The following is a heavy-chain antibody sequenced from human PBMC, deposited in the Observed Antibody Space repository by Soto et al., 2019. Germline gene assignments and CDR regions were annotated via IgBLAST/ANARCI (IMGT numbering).Heavy chain of an antibody. J-gene: IGHJ5*02. CDR1: GGSFRNYY. CDR3: TRAERFPRSWFDP. V-gene: IGHV4-34*02. D-gene: IGHD3-10*01. Sequence: QVELQQWGAGLLKPSETLSLTCGVYGGSFRNYYWIWVRQPPGKGLEWIGEVNHSGEATYNPSLQSRITISLDTSNNQFSLKMTSVTASDTAMYCCTRAERFPRSWFDPWGQGTQVTVSS. CDR2: VNHSGEA.